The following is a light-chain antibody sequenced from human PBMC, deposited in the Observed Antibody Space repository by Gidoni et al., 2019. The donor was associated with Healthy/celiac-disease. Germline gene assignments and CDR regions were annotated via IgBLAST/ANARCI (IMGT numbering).Light chain of an antibody. CDR1: NIGSKR. Sequence: SYVLTQPPSVSVAPGKTTRITCGGNNIGSKRVHWYQQKPGQAPLLVVYDESDRPSGIPERFSGSNSGNTATLTISRVEAGDEADYYCQVWDSSSDHYVFGTGTKVTAL. CDR2: DES. J-gene: IGLJ1*01. CDR3: QVWDSSSDHYV. V-gene: IGLV3-21*03.